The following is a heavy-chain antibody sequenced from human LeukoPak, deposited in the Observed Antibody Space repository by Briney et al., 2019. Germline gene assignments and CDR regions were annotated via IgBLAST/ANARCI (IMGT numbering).Heavy chain of an antibody. CDR3: ARAMDF. Sequence: LSLTCTVSGGSISSSSYYWGWIRQAPGKGLEWVAVISYDGSNKYYADSVKGRFTISRDNSKNTLYLQMNSLRAEDTAVYYCARAMDFWGQGTLVTVSS. CDR1: GGSISSSS. CDR2: ISYDGSNK. J-gene: IGHJ4*02. V-gene: IGHV3-30-3*01.